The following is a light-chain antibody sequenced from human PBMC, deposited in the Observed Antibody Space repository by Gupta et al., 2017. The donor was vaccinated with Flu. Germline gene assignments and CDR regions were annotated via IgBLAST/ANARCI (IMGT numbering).Light chain of an antibody. CDR3: QHYHNVPREIT. V-gene: IGKV1-33*01. J-gene: IGKJ3*01. CDR1: QGIGDC. CDR2: DAS. Sequence: DLQMTQSPSSLSASVGDRVTITCQASQGIGDCLNWYQQKPGKAPKLLIYDASNLETGVPSRFGGSGSGTDFTLTISSLQPEDIATYYCQHYHNVPREITFGPGTKVDL.